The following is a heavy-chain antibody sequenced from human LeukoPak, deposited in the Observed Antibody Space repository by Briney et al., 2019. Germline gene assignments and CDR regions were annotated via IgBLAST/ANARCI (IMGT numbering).Heavy chain of an antibody. J-gene: IGHJ4*02. CDR2: IYYSGST. CDR3: ASLVGPSPFFDC. D-gene: IGHD2-2*01. CDR1: GGSISSGGYY. Sequence: PSQTLSLTCTVSGGSISSGGYYWSWIRQHPGKGLEWIGYIYYSGSTYYNPSLKSRVTISVGTSKNQFSLKLSSVTAADTAVYYCASLVGPSPFFDCWGQGTLVTVSS. V-gene: IGHV4-31*03.